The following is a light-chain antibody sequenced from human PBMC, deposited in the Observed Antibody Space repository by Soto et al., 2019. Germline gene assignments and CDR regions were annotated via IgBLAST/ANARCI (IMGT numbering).Light chain of an antibody. Sequence: DIQMTQSPSSLSASVGDRVTITCRASQSISRYLNWYQQKPGKAPELLIYVASSLQSGVPSRFSGSGYGTDFTLTISSLQPEDFATYHCQQSYSTQLSFGGGTKVEIK. J-gene: IGKJ4*01. V-gene: IGKV1-39*01. CDR1: QSISRY. CDR2: VAS. CDR3: QQSYSTQLS.